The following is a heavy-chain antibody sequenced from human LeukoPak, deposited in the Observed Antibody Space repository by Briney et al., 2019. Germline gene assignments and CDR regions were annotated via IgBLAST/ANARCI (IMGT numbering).Heavy chain of an antibody. Sequence: GASVKVSCKPSGYTFTDYYLHWVRQAPGQGLEWMGWIKPDSGGTNYAQKFQGRVTMTRDTSISTAYMELSRLRSDDTAVYYCARAGTYDTFDYWGQGTLVTVSS. CDR1: GYTFTDYY. CDR3: ARAGTYDTFDY. D-gene: IGHD3-22*01. J-gene: IGHJ4*02. CDR2: IKPDSGGT. V-gene: IGHV1-2*02.